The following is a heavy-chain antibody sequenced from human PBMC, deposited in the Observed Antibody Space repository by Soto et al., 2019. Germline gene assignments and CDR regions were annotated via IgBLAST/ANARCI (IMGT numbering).Heavy chain of an antibody. CDR3: AKLAYGDYGSYYDSSGYSLDY. Sequence: PGGSLRLSCAASGFTFSSYGMHWARQAPGKGLEWVAVISYDGSNKYYADSVKGRFTISRDNSKNTLYLQMNSLRAEDTAVYYCAKLAYGDYGSYYDSSGYSLDYWGQGTLVTVSS. J-gene: IGHJ4*02. CDR2: ISYDGSNK. V-gene: IGHV3-30*18. D-gene: IGHD3-22*01. CDR1: GFTFSSYG.